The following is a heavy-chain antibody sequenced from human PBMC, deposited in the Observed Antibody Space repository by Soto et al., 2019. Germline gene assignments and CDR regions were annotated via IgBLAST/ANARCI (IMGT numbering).Heavy chain of an antibody. V-gene: IGHV1-58*01. CDR2: IVVGSGNT. D-gene: IGHD3-3*01. CDR3: ATDKGVGGSRFLEWLAPDFDI. J-gene: IGHJ3*02. CDR1: GFTFTSSA. Sequence: SVKVSCKASGFTFTSSAVQWVRQARGQRLEWIGWIVVGSGNTNYAQKFQERVTITRDMSTSTAYMELSSLRSEDTAVYYCATDKGVGGSRFLEWLAPDFDIWVQGTMVS.